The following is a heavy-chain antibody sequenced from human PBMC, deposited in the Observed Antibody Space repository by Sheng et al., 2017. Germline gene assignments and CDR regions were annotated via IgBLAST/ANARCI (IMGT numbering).Heavy chain of an antibody. J-gene: IGHJ4*02. CDR3: ARDQFGSGSFYLDY. V-gene: IGHV1-8*03. D-gene: IGHD3-10*01. CDR2: MNPKSGLT. Sequence: QVQLVQSGAEVKKPGASVKVSCKASAYTFTNYDINWVRQATGQGLEWMGWMNPKSGLTGYGKKFQGRVTITRNTSISTAYMELSSLRSEDTAVYYCARDQFGSGSFYLDYWGQGTLVTVSS. CDR1: AYTFTNYD.